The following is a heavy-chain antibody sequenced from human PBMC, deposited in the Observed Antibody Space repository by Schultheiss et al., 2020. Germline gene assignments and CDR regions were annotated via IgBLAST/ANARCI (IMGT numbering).Heavy chain of an antibody. D-gene: IGHD2-15*01. J-gene: IGHJ4*02. CDR2: ISYDGSNK. CDR1: GFTLSSHG. V-gene: IGHV3-30*03. Sequence: GGSLRLSCAASGFTLSSHGMHWVRQAPGKGLEWVAVISYDGSNKYYADSVKGRFTISRDNAKNTLYLQMNSLRAEDTAVYYCARDGDCSGGSCYSVDYWGQGTLVTVSS. CDR3: ARDGDCSGGSCYSVDY.